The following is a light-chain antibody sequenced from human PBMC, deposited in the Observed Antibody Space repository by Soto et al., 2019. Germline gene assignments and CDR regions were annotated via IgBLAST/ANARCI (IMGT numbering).Light chain of an antibody. CDR1: QSFLHSNGYND. CDR2: LGS. Sequence: DTLVPRSTLNLPMTHGERDSVSFRASQSFLHSNGYNDLEWYLQKPGQSPQLLIYLGSNRASGVPDRFSGSGSGTDFTLKISRVGAEAVRVYSWMQDVEAPWTCGQGPRWIS. V-gene: IGKV2-28*01. J-gene: IGKJ1*01. CDR3: MQDVEAPWT.